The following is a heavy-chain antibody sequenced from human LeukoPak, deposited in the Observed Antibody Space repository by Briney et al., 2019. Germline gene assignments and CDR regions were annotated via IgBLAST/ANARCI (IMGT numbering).Heavy chain of an antibody. V-gene: IGHV3-23*01. CDR2: ISGSGGST. D-gene: IGHD6-6*01. CDR3: AKSRSLEYSSSSDF. CDR1: EFTFSNYG. Sequence: GGSLRLSCVASEFTFSNYGMSWVRQAPGKGLEWVSGISGSGGSTYYADSVRGRFTISRDNSKNTLNLQMNRLRAEDSAVYYCAKSRSLEYSSSSDFWGQGTLVTVSS. J-gene: IGHJ4*02.